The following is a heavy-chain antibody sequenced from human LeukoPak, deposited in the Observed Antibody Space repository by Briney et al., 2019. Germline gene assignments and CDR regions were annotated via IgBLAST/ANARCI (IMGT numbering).Heavy chain of an antibody. J-gene: IGHJ4*02. V-gene: IGHV3-66*01. CDR1: GFTVSSNY. D-gene: IGHD5-18*01. CDR3: ARGGGYSYVDY. Sequence: GGSLRLSCVASGFTVSSNYMSWVRQAPGKGLEWVSVIYSGGSTYYADSVKGRFTISRDNSKNTLYLQMNSLRAEDTAVYYCARGGGYSYVDYWGQGTLVTVSS. CDR2: IYSGGST.